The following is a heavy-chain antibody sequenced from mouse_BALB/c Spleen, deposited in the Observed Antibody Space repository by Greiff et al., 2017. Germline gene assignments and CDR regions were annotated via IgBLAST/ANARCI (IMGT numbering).Heavy chain of an antibody. CDR3: ARGYGSSYNYAMDY. D-gene: IGHD1-1*01. CDR1: GYTFTSYW. J-gene: IGHJ4*01. V-gene: IGHV1-7*01. Sequence: QVHVKQSGAELAKPGASVKMSCKASGYTFTSYWMHWVKQRPGQGLEWIGYINPSTGYTEYNQKFKDKATLTADKSSSTAYMQLSSLTSEDSAVYYCARGYGSSYNYAMDYWGQGTSVTVSS. CDR2: INPSTGYT.